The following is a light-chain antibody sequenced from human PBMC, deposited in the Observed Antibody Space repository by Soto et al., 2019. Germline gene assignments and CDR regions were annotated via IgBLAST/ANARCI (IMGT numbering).Light chain of an antibody. J-gene: IGKJ3*01. CDR2: GAS. CDR3: QQLQRPPFT. Sequence: QLTQSPSSLSASVGDRVTITCRASKDISSYLAWYQQSAGKAPKLLIYGASTLQSGVPSRFSGSGSGTEFSRTISSLQPADVATDHWQQLQRPPFTCGPGTTVD. V-gene: IGKV1-9*01. CDR1: KDISSY.